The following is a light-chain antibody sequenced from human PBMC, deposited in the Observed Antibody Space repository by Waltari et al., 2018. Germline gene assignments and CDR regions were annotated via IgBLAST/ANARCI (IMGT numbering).Light chain of an antibody. Sequence: SYELTQPPSVSVSPGQPARITCSGAALPKKYAYWYQQKSGQAPGLVIYEDIKRPTGIPERFSGSSSGTTATLTISGAHVDDEADYYCYSTDFSGHDRVFGGGTKLTIL. CDR3: YSTDFSGHDRV. CDR1: ALPKKY. CDR2: EDI. J-gene: IGLJ3*02. V-gene: IGLV3-10*01.